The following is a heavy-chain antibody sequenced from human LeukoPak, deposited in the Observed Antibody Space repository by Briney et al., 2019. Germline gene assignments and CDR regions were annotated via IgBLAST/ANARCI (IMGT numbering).Heavy chain of an antibody. CDR1: GYTLTELS. J-gene: IGHJ4*02. CDR2: FDPEDGET. Sequence: ASVKVSCKVSGYTLTELSMHWVRQAPGKGLEWMGGFDPEDGETICAQKFQGRVTMTEDTSTDTAYMELSSLRSEDTAVYYCAAVNEYSSGWPYFDYWGQGTLVTVSS. V-gene: IGHV1-24*01. CDR3: AAVNEYSSGWPYFDY. D-gene: IGHD6-19*01.